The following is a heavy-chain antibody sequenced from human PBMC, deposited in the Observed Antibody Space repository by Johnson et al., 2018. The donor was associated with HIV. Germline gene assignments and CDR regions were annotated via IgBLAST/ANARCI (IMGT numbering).Heavy chain of an antibody. CDR3: ASAKSGSFDAFDI. D-gene: IGHD1-26*01. Sequence: VQLVESGGGLVQPGGSLILSCAASGFTVSRNYMRWVRQDPGKGLEWVSVIYSGGSTYYADSVKGRFTISRDNSKNTLYLQMNSLRAEDTAVYYCASAKSGSFDAFDIWGQGTMVTVSS. CDR1: GFTVSRNY. V-gene: IGHV3-66*01. J-gene: IGHJ3*02. CDR2: IYSGGST.